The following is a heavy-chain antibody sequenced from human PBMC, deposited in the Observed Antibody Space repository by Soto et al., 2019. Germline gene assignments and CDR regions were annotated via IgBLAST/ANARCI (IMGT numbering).Heavy chain of an antibody. CDR2: ISSNGGTT. Sequence: GGSLRLSCSASGFIFINYAMHWVRQAPGKGLEYVAVISSNGGTTKYADSVKGRFTISGDNSKNTLYLQMTSLRGEDTAVYYCVKDRYVDYWGQGTLVTVSS. J-gene: IGHJ4*02. CDR3: VKDRYVDY. CDR1: GFIFINYA. V-gene: IGHV3-64D*06.